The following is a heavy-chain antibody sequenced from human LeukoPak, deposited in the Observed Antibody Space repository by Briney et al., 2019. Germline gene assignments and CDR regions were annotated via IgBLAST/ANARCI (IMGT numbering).Heavy chain of an antibody. Sequence: GGSLRLSCAASGFTFNTYRMNWVRQAPGKGLEWVSSISSSSSYIYYTDSVKGRFTISRDNAKNSLDLQMNSLRAEDTAVYYCARAITMIVVDLYGMDVWGQGTTVTVSS. J-gene: IGHJ6*02. V-gene: IGHV3-21*01. CDR1: GFTFNTYR. D-gene: IGHD3-22*01. CDR3: ARAITMIVVDLYGMDV. CDR2: ISSSSSYI.